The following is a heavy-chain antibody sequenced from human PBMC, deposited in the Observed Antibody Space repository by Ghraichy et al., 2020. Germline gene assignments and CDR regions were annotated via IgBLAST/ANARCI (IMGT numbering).Heavy chain of an antibody. Sequence: GESLNISCAASGFTFSSYSMNWVRQAPGKGLEWVSYISSSSSTIYYADSVKGRFTISRDNAKNSLYLQMNSLRDEDTAVYYCARTHRESYGVYDYWGQGTLVTVSS. CDR2: ISSSSSTI. CDR3: ARTHRESYGVYDY. V-gene: IGHV3-48*02. CDR1: GFTFSSYS. D-gene: IGHD4/OR15-4a*01. J-gene: IGHJ4*02.